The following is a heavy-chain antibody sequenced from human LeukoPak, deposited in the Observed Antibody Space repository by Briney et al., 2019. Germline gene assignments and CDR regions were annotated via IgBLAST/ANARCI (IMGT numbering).Heavy chain of an antibody. CDR3: ARDYRKVYYYDSSGYYDY. J-gene: IGHJ4*02. CDR2: IKPDGSAQ. V-gene: IGHV3-7*01. CDR1: GFTFSNSW. D-gene: IGHD3-22*01. Sequence: TGGSLRLSCAASGFTFSNSWMSWVRQAPGKGLEWVATIKPDGSAQYYVDSVKGRFTISRDNAKNSLFLQINSLRAEDTAVYYCARDYRKVYYYDSSGYYDYWGQGTLVTVSS.